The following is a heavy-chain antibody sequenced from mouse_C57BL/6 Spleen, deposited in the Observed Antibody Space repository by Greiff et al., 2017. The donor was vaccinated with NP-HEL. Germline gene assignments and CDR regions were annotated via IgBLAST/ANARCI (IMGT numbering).Heavy chain of an antibody. V-gene: IGHV1-52*01. D-gene: IGHD2-4*01. CDR1: GYTFTSYW. CDR2: IDPSDSET. Sequence: VQLQQPGAELVRPGSSVKLSCKASGYTFTSYWMHWVKQRPIQGLEWIGNIDPSDSETHYNQKFKDKATLTVDKSSSTAYMQLSSLTSEDSAVYYCAMGYDYDLAWFAYWGQGTLVTVSA. J-gene: IGHJ3*01. CDR3: AMGYDYDLAWFAY.